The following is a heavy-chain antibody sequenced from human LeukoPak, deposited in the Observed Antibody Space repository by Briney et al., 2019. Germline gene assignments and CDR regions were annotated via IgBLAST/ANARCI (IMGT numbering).Heavy chain of an antibody. J-gene: IGHJ3*02. Sequence: TSETLSLTCTVSGGSISSSSYYWGWIRQPPGKGLEWIGSIYYSGSTYYNPSLKSRVTISVDTSKNQFSLKLSSVTAADTAVYYCARLTTAGASIAVAGTNAFDIWGQGTMVTVSS. CDR2: IYYSGST. D-gene: IGHD6-19*01. V-gene: IGHV4-39*01. CDR1: GGSISSSSYY. CDR3: ARLTTAGASIAVAGTNAFDI.